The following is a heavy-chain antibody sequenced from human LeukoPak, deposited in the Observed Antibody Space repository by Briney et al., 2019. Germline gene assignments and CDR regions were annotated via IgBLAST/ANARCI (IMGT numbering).Heavy chain of an antibody. CDR3: AKVGTEVDL. V-gene: IGHV3-11*01. CDR1: GLTFTDYI. D-gene: IGHD1-1*01. J-gene: IGHJ4*02. Sequence: PGGSLRLSCVASGLTFTDYIFSWMRQAPGKGLEWVSYMGPRDKSIYYEDSVKGRFTISRDTAKNSLYLQMDSLRVDDTAVYYCAKVGTEVDLWGQGTLVSVSS. CDR2: MGPRDKSI.